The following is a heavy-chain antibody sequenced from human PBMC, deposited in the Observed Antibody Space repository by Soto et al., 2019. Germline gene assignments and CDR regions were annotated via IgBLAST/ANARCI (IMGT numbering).Heavy chain of an antibody. CDR3: AKEMRPTWKFFDY. D-gene: IGHD1-1*01. J-gene: IGHJ4*02. Sequence: EVQLLESGGGLVQPGGSLRLSCEASGFTFSSYDMNWVRQAPGKGLEWVSVISGSGGSAYYADFVRGRFTTSRDNSKNTVYLQMNSLRAEDTAVYYCAKEMRPTWKFFDYWGQGTLATVFS. V-gene: IGHV3-23*01. CDR1: GFTFSSYD. CDR2: ISGSGGSA.